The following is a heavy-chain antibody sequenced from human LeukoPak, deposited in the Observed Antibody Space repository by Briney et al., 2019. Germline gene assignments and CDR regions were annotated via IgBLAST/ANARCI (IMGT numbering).Heavy chain of an antibody. Sequence: GGSLRLSCAASGLTFSSYAMHWVRQAPGKGLEWVAVISYDESNKYYADSVKGRFTISRDNSKNTLYLQMNSLRTEDTALYYCVLLYYGDYVFDYWGQGTLVTVSS. D-gene: IGHD4-17*01. V-gene: IGHV3-30*04. J-gene: IGHJ4*02. CDR3: VLLYYGDYVFDY. CDR2: ISYDESNK. CDR1: GLTFSSYA.